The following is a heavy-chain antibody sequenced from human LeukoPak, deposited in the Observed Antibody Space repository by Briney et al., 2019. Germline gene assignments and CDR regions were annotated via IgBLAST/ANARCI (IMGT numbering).Heavy chain of an antibody. CDR3: ARVEAAAGLDY. Sequence: SGGSLRLSCAASGFTFSSYAMSWVRQAPGKGLEWVSGISGSGGSTFYADSVKGRFTISRDNSKNTLYLQMNSLRVEDTAIYYCARVEAAAGLDYWGQGTLVTVSS. CDR1: GFTFSSYA. V-gene: IGHV3-23*01. D-gene: IGHD6-13*01. J-gene: IGHJ4*02. CDR2: ISGSGGST.